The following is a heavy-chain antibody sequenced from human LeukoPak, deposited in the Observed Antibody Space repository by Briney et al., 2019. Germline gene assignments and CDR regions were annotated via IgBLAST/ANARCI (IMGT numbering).Heavy chain of an antibody. J-gene: IGHJ4*02. CDR3: ARDFRYCSGGSCYKVGLEDY. D-gene: IGHD2-15*01. CDR1: GYTFTSYG. V-gene: IGHV1-18*01. CDR2: ISAYNGNT. Sequence: ASVKVSCKASGYTFTSYGISWVRQAPGQGLEWMGWISAYNGNTNYAQKLQGRVTITTDTSTSTAYMELRSLRSDDTAVYYCARDFRYCSGGSCYKVGLEDYWGQGTLVTVSS.